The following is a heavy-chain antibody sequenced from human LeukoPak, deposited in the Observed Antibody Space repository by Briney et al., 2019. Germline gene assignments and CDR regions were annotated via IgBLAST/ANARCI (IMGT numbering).Heavy chain of an antibody. CDR3: ARGGDYYDSSGYYYAPFDY. CDR1: GGSISSSSYY. Sequence: PSETLSLTCTVSGGSISSSSYYWGWIRQPPGKGLEWIGSIYYSGSTNYNPSLKSRVTISVDTSKNQFSLKLSSVTAADTAVYYCARGGDYYDSSGYYYAPFDYWGQGTLVTVSS. CDR2: IYYSGST. D-gene: IGHD3-22*01. J-gene: IGHJ4*02. V-gene: IGHV4-39*07.